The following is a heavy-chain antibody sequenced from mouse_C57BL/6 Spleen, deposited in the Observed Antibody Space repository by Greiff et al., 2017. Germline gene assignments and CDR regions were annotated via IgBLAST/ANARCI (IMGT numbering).Heavy chain of an antibody. V-gene: IGHV5-6*01. CDR3: ARHEGSNYAMDY. CDR1: GFTFSSYG. Sequence: EVQGVESGGDLVKPGGSLTLSCAASGFTFSSYGMSWVRQTPDKRLEWVATISSGGSYTYYPDSVKGRFTISRDNAKNTLYLQVSSLKSEDTAMYYCARHEGSNYAMDYWGQGTSVTVSS. D-gene: IGHD1-1*01. J-gene: IGHJ4*01. CDR2: ISSGGSYT.